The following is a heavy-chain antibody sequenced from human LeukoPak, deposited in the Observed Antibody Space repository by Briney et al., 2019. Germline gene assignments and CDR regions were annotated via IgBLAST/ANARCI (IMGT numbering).Heavy chain of an antibody. D-gene: IGHD5-24*01. V-gene: IGHV5-10-1*01. CDR1: GYTFTNYW. CDR3: ARLEVEMATVYFDY. CDR2: IDPSDSYT. J-gene: IGHJ4*02. Sequence: GESLKISCKGSGYTFTNYWISWVRQMPGKGLEWMGRIDPSDSYTNYSPSFQGHVTISADKSISTAYLQWSSLKASDTAMYYCARLEVEMATVYFDYWGQGILVTVSS.